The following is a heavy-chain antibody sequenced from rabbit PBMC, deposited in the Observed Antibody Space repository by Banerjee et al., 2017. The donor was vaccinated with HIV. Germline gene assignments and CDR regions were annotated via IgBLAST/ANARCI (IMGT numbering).Heavy chain of an antibody. D-gene: IGHD6-1*01. CDR1: GFSFSSNYD. CDR3: ARGVAGYGWSTRLDL. Sequence: QSLEESGGGLVKPGASLTLTCTASGFSFSSNYDMCWVRQAPGKGLELIACMDTGNTVYANWAKGRFTISKTSSTTMTLQMTSLTAADTATYFCARGVAGYGWSTRLDLWGPGTLVTVS. CDR2: MDTGNT. J-gene: IGHJ3*01. V-gene: IGHV1S40*01.